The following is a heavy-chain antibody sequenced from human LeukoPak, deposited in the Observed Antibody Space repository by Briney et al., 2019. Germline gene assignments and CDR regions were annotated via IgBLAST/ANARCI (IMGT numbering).Heavy chain of an antibody. CDR1: GGSISSTNYY. CDR2: IYYSGST. D-gene: IGHD1-1*01. Sequence: PSETLSPTCTVSGGSISSTNYYWGWIRQPPGKGLEWIGSIYYSGSTYYNPSLKSRLTISLDTSKNQFSLRLSSVTAADTAFYYCARRYNWNDRWDWGQGTLVTVS. CDR3: ARRYNWNDRWD. V-gene: IGHV4-39*07. J-gene: IGHJ4*02.